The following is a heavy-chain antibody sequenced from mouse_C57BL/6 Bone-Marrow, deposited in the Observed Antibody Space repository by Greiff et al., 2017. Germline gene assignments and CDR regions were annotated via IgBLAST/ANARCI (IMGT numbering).Heavy chain of an antibody. D-gene: IGHD2-5*01. Sequence: VQLQQSGAELVKPGASVKLSCTASGFNIKDYYMHWVKQRTEQGLEWIGRIDPEDGETKYAPQFQGKATITADPSSNTAYLQLSSLTSEDTAVYYCAPYYSNPFAYWGQGTLVTVSA. J-gene: IGHJ3*01. CDR3: APYYSNPFAY. CDR2: IDPEDGET. V-gene: IGHV14-2*01. CDR1: GFNIKDYY.